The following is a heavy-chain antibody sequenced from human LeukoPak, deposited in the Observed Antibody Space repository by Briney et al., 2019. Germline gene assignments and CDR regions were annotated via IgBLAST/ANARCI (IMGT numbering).Heavy chain of an antibody. CDR1: GYTFTGYY. CDR2: INPNSGGT. V-gene: IGHV1-2*02. J-gene: IGHJ6*03. CDR3: ARDLSGWYYMDV. Sequence: ASVKVSCKASGYTFTGYYMHWVRQAPGQGLEWMGWINPNSGGTNYAQNLQGRVTTTTDTSTSTAYMELRSLRSDDTAVYYCARDLSGWYYMDVWGKGTTVTVSS. D-gene: IGHD6-19*01.